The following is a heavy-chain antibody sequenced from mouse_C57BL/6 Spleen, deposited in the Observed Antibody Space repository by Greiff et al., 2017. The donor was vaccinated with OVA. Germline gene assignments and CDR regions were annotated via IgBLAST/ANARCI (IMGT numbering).Heavy chain of an antibody. CDR3: ARGDYGSRYWYFDV. Sequence: EVKLMESEGGLVQPGSSLKLSCTASGFTFSDYYMAWVRQVPEKGLEWVANINYDGSSTYYLDSLKSRFIISRDNAKNILYLQMSSLKSEDTATYYCARGDYGSRYWYFDVWGTGTTVTVSS. V-gene: IGHV5-16*01. J-gene: IGHJ1*03. CDR2: INYDGSST. CDR1: GFTFSDYY. D-gene: IGHD1-1*01.